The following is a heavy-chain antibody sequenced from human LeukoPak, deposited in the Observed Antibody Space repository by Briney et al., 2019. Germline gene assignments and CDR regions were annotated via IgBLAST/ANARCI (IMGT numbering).Heavy chain of an antibody. CDR1: GFTFSSYA. Sequence: PGGSLRLSSAASGFTFSSYAMHWVRQAPGKGLEWVSFISGDGHSTYYADSVKGRFTISRDNSKNSLYLQMNSLRTEDTALFYCAKDTNYYDSSGNHHWYFDLWGRGTLVTVSS. CDR3: AKDTNYYDSSGNHHWYFDL. D-gene: IGHD3-22*01. J-gene: IGHJ2*01. CDR2: ISGDGHST. V-gene: IGHV3-43*02.